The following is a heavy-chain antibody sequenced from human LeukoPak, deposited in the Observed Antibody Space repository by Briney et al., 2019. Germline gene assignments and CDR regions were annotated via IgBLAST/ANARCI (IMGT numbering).Heavy chain of an antibody. D-gene: IGHD3-22*01. CDR3: AKGYYDTSGYYYFDY. CDR2: IWHDGSNK. V-gene: IGHV3-33*06. CDR1: VLTFSMYG. Sequence: PGGSLRLSCAASVLTFSMYGMHWVRQAPGKGLEGVADIWHDGSNKYYADSVKGRFTISRDSSKNTLNLQINSLRPNYTDVHYCAKGYYDTSGYYYFDYWGHGTLVTVSS. J-gene: IGHJ4*01.